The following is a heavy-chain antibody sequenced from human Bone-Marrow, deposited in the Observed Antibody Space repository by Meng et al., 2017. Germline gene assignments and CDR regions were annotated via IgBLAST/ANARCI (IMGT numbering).Heavy chain of an antibody. D-gene: IGHD5-18*01. CDR3: ARGKGYSYDY. V-gene: IGHV1-8*02. Sequence: ASVKVSCKASGYTFTGYYMHWVRQAPGQGLEWMGWMNPNSGNTGYAQKFQGRVTMTRNTSISTAYMELSSLRSEDTAVYYCARGKGYSYDYWGQGTLVTVSS. J-gene: IGHJ4*02. CDR1: GYTFTGYY. CDR2: MNPNSGNT.